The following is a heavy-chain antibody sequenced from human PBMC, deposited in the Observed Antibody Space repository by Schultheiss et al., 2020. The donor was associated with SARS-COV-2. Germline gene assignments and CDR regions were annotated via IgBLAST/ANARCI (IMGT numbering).Heavy chain of an antibody. CDR2: IIPIFGTA. Sequence: SVKVSCKASGGTFSSYAISWVRQAPGQGLEWMGGIIPIFGTANYAQKFQGRVTITADESTSTAYMELSSLRSEDTAVYYCARVGSGYDYASRFDPWGQGTLVTVSS. CDR3: ARVGSGYDYASRFDP. V-gene: IGHV1-69*13. J-gene: IGHJ5*02. CDR1: GGTFSSYA. D-gene: IGHD5-12*01.